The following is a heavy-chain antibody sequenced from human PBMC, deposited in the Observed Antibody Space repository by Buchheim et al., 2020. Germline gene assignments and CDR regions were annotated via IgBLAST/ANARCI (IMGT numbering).Heavy chain of an antibody. D-gene: IGHD5-24*01. CDR1: GFTFSSYE. J-gene: IGHJ4*02. Sequence: EVQLVESGGGLVQPGGSLRLSCAASGFTFSSYEMNWVRQAPGKGLEWVSYISSSGTTIYYADSLKGRFTISRDNATNSLSLQMNSLRAEDTAVYYCARGTGWLQKMVLDYWGQGTL. CDR2: ISSSGTTI. V-gene: IGHV3-48*03. CDR3: ARGTGWLQKMVLDY.